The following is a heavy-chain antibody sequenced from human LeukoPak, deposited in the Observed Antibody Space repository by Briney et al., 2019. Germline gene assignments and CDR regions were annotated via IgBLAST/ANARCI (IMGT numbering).Heavy chain of an antibody. Sequence: GGSLRPSWAASGFTSGIFWITAVRDAPRKGLECGANIKQDGNEKYCVDSVKGRFTISRDNAKNSLYLQMNSLRAEDTAVYYCARASGALQDTCFDPWGQGTLVTVSS. CDR2: IKQDGNEK. V-gene: IGHV3-7*01. CDR3: ARASGALQDTCFDP. J-gene: IGHJ5*02. D-gene: IGHD5-24*01. CDR1: GFTSGIFW.